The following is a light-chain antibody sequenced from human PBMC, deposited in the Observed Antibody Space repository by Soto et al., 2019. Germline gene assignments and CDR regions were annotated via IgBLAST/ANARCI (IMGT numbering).Light chain of an antibody. J-gene: IGKJ1*01. V-gene: IGKV3-20*01. Sequence: EIVLTQSPGTLSLSPGERATLSCRASQSVSGNYFAWYQQKPGQAPRLLIYGASNRSTGIPDRFSGSGSGTDFTLTIRRLEPEDFAVDYCQQYGSSPETFGQGTKVEIK. CDR3: QQYGSSPET. CDR2: GAS. CDR1: QSVSGNY.